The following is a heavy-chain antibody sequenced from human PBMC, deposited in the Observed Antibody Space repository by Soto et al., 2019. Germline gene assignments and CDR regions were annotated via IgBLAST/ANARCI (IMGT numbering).Heavy chain of an antibody. CDR3: ARHSPKVVAATLDAFDI. D-gene: IGHD2-15*01. CDR1: GGSISSSSYY. J-gene: IGHJ3*02. Sequence: PSETLSLTCTVSGGSISSSSYYWCWIRQPPGKGLEWIGSIYYSGSTYYNPSLKSRVTISVDTSKNQFSLKLSSVTAADTAVYYCARHSPKVVAATLDAFDIWGQGTMVTVSS. CDR2: IYYSGST. V-gene: IGHV4-39*01.